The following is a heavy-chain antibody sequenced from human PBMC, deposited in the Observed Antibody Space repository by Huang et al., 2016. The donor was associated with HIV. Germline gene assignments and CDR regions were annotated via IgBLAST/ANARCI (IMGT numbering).Heavy chain of an antibody. CDR2: VYDRGTT. CDR3: VRDQGRLAVGGIDNWFDP. V-gene: IGHV4-59*02. CDR1: GDSVSSHS. Sequence: QVRLQESGPGLVKPSETLSLSCTVSGDSVSSHSWGWIRHPPGKGLEWIGTVYDRGTTKYNPRLKSRITISVDTSKNGFSLNITSVSAADTAMYFCVRDQGRLAVGGIDNWFDPWGQGALVTVSS. D-gene: IGHD6-19*01. J-gene: IGHJ5*02.